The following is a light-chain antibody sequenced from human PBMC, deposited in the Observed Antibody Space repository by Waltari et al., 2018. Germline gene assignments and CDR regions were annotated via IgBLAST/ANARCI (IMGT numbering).Light chain of an antibody. J-gene: IGLJ3*02. V-gene: IGLV1-40*01. CDR2: DDS. Sequence: QSVLTQPPSVSGAPGQRVTISFTGSSSNIGAPYNVHWYQHLPGTAPKLLIYDDSHRPSGVPDRFSGSKSGTSASLAITGLRAEDEAEYYCQSYDSGLIGVVFGGGTKVTVL. CDR1: SSNIGAPYN. CDR3: QSYDSGLIGVV.